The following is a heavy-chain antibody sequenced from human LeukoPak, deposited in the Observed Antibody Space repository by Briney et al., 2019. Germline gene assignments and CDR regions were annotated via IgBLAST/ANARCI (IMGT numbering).Heavy chain of an antibody. CDR3: ARDPVEWELLLDY. J-gene: IGHJ4*02. V-gene: IGHV3-7*01. CDR1: GFTFSIFW. Sequence: PRGSLRPTYAASGFTFSIFWMGGVRQTPGKRLEGVANMNIDGSEKYYADSVKGRFSISRENARNSVYLQMNSLRVDDTAVYYCARDPVEWELLLDYWGQGTLVTVSS. CDR2: MNIDGSEK. D-gene: IGHD1-26*01.